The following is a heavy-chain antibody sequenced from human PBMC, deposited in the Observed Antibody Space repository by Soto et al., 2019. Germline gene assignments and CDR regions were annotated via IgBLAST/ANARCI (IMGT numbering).Heavy chain of an antibody. CDR3: ARGGYYGSGSIGGMDV. V-gene: IGHV1-69*13. Sequence: VKVSCKASGGTFSSYAISWVRQAPGQGLEWMGGIIPIFGTANYAQKFQGRVTITADESTSTAYMELSSLRSEDTAVYYCARGGYYGSGSIGGMDVWGQGTTVTVSS. D-gene: IGHD3-10*01. CDR2: IIPIFGTA. CDR1: GGTFSSYA. J-gene: IGHJ6*02.